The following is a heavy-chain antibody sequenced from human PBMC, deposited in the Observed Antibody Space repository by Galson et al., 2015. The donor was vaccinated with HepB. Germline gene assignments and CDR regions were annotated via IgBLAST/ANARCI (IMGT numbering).Heavy chain of an antibody. CDR1: GFTFSSYA. Sequence: SLRLSCAASGFTFSSYAMSWVRQAPGKGLEWVSAISGSGGSTYYADSVKGRFTISRDNSKNTLYLQMNSLRAEDTAVYYCAKDLSGDDLLVSSWYSTLFRPTGDFQHWGQGTLVTVSS. J-gene: IGHJ1*01. CDR2: ISGSGGST. D-gene: IGHD6-13*01. V-gene: IGHV3-23*01. CDR3: AKDLSGDDLLVSSWYSTLFRPTGDFQH.